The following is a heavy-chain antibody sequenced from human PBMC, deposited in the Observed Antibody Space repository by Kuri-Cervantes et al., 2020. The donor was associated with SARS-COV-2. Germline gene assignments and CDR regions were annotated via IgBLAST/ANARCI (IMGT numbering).Heavy chain of an antibody. CDR1: GFTFSSYA. CDR3: APSTGDNGY. V-gene: IGHV3-23*01. D-gene: IGHD7-27*01. CDR2: ISGSGGST. Sequence: GESLKISCAASGFTFSSYAMSWVRQAPGKGLEWVSAISGSGGSTYYADSVKGRFTISRDNSKNTLYLQMNSLRAEDTAVYYCAPSTGDNGYWGQGTLVTVSS. J-gene: IGHJ4*02.